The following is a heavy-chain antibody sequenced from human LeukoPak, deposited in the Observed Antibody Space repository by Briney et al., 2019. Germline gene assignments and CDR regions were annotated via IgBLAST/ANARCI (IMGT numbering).Heavy chain of an antibody. CDR2: IIPIFGTA. D-gene: IGHD4-17*01. CDR3: AHMTTVSYYFDY. J-gene: IGHJ4*02. CDR1: GGTVSSYA. Sequence: SVKVSCKASGGTVSSYAISWVRQAPGQGLEWMGGIIPIFGTANYAQKFQGRVTITTDESTSTAYMELSSLRSEDTAVYYCAHMTTVSYYFDYWGQGTLVTVSS. V-gene: IGHV1-69*05.